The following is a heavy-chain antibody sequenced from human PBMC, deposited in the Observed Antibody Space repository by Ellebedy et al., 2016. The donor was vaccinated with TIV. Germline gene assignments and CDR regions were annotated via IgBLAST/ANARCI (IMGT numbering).Heavy chain of an antibody. CDR1: GFIVSTNH. CDR2: IKQDGTEK. D-gene: IGHD5-24*01. CDR3: ARGRRWFDF. Sequence: GESLKISCTASGFIVSTNHMSWVRQAPGKGLEWVANIKQDGTEKYYVDSVKGRFTISRDNAENSLYLQMNSLRAEDTAVYYCARGRRWFDFWGQGTLVTVSS. J-gene: IGHJ4*02. V-gene: IGHV3-7*04.